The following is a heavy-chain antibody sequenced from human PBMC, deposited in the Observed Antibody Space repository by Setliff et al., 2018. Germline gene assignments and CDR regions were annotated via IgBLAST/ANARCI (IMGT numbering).Heavy chain of an antibody. CDR1: GFTFSTYS. J-gene: IGHJ6*03. CDR2: ISGDSVSI. Sequence: GGSLRLSCAASGFTFSTYSMSWARQAPGKGLEWVSAISGDSVSIYYADSVRGRFTISRDNSKNTLYLQMNNLRDEDTATYYCTSAKLERRTGHHYYMDVWGKGTTVTVSS. CDR3: TSAKLERRTGHHYYMDV. D-gene: IGHD1-1*01. V-gene: IGHV3-23*01.